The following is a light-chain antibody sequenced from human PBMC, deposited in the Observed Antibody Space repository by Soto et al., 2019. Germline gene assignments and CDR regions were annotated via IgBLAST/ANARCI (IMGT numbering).Light chain of an antibody. J-gene: IGKJ1*01. CDR3: QQYGSSPRT. Sequence: EIVLTQSPGTLSLSPGERATLSCRASQSVASNNLAWYQQKPGQSPRLLIYGASSRARGIPDRFTGSGSGTDFILTISRLEPEDFAVYYCQQYGSSPRTCGQGTRVEIK. CDR2: GAS. V-gene: IGKV3-20*01. CDR1: QSVASNN.